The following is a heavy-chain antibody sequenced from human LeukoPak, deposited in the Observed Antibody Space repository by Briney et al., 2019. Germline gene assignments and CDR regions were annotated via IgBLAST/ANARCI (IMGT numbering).Heavy chain of an antibody. CDR3: ARDAPYYYGSGSYHQYYYYHYMDV. Sequence: GGSLRLSCAASGFTFSSYAMHWVRQAPGKGLEYVSAISCNGGSTYYANSVKGRFTISRDNSKNTLYLQMGSLRAEDMAVYYCARDAPYYYGSGSYHQYYYYHYMDVWGKGTRLTVSS. V-gene: IGHV3-64*01. D-gene: IGHD3-10*01. CDR1: GFTFSSYA. CDR2: ISCNGGST. J-gene: IGHJ6*03.